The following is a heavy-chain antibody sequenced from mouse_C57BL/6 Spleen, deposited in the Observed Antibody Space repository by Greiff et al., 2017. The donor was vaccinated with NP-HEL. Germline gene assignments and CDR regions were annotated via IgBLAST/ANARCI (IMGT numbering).Heavy chain of an antibody. CDR3: ARPSTMVTTYYFDY. Sequence: VQLQQPGAELVKPGASVKMSCKASGYTFTSYWITWVKQRPGQGLEWIGDIYPGSGSTNYNEKFKSKATLTVDTSSSTAYMQLSSLTSEDSAVYYCARPSTMVTTYYFDYWGQGTTLTVSS. V-gene: IGHV1-55*01. CDR1: GYTFTSYW. J-gene: IGHJ2*01. D-gene: IGHD2-2*01. CDR2: IYPGSGST.